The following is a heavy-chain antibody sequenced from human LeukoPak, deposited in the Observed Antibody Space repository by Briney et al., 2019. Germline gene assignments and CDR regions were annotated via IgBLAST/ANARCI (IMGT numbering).Heavy chain of an antibody. CDR1: GGSISSSSYY. V-gene: IGHV4-39*07. Sequence: PSETLSLTCTVSGGSISSSSYYWSWIRQPPGKGLEWIGSIYYSGSTYYNPSLKSRVTVSVDTSKNQFSLKLSSVTAADTAVYYCARLRHRYGSGSSLDYWGQGTLVTVSS. D-gene: IGHD3-10*01. J-gene: IGHJ4*02. CDR2: IYYSGST. CDR3: ARLRHRYGSGSSLDY.